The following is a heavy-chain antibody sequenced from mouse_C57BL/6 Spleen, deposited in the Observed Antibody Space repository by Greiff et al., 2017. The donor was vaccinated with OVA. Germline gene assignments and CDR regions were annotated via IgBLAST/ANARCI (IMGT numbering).Heavy chain of an antibody. Sequence: QVQLQQPGAELVRPGSSVKLSCKASGYTFTSYWMHWVKQRPIQGLEWIGNIDPSDSETHYNQKFKDKATLTVDKTSSTAYMQLSSLTSEDSAVDYCARENWDVAMDYWGQGTSVTVSS. J-gene: IGHJ4*01. CDR1: GYTFTSYW. V-gene: IGHV1-52*01. CDR2: IDPSDSET. D-gene: IGHD4-1*01. CDR3: ARENWDVAMDY.